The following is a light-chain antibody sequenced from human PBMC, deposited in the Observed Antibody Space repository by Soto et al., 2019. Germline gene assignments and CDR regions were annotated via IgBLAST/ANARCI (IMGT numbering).Light chain of an antibody. CDR3: PSYDSSLTTVV. J-gene: IGLJ1*01. Sequence: QSLLTQPPSVSGAPGQRVAIFCTGSSSNIGAEYDVHWYRQLPGTAPKRLIYGDNNRPSGVPDRFSGSKSGTSASLAITGLQPEDEADYYCPSYDSSLTTVVFGTGTKVT. V-gene: IGLV1-40*01. CDR1: SSNIGAEYD. CDR2: GDN.